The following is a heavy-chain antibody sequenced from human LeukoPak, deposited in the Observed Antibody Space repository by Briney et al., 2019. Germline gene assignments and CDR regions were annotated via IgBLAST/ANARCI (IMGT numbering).Heavy chain of an antibody. V-gene: IGHV3-9*03. D-gene: IGHD3-22*01. CDR2: IRWNSGSI. CDR3: ALGYYYDSGGAFDI. CDR1: GFTFDDYA. Sequence: GGSLRLSCAASGFTFDDYAMHWVRQAPGKGLERVSGIRWNSGSIGYADSVKGRFIISRDHATNSLYLQMNSLRAEDMALYYCALGYYYDSGGAFDIWGQGTMVTVSS. J-gene: IGHJ3*02.